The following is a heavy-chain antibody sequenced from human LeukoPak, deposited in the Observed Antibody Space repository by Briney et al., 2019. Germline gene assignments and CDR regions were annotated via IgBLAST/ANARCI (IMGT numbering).Heavy chain of an antibody. CDR1: GGSFSGYY. CDR3: ARQDDYLFDY. D-gene: IGHD4-17*01. CDR2: INHSGST. Sequence: SETLSLTCAVYGGSFSGYYWSWIRLPPGKGLEWIGEINHSGSTNYNPSLKSRVTISVDTSKNQFSLKLSSVTAADTAVYYCARQDDYLFDYWGQGTLVTVSS. J-gene: IGHJ4*02. V-gene: IGHV4-34*01.